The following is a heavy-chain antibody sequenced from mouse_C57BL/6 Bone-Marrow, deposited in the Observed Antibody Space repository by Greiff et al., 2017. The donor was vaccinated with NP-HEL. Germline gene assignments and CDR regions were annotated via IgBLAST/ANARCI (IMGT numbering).Heavy chain of an antibody. D-gene: IGHD3-2*02. Sequence: VQLQQSGPELVKPGASVKISCKASGYAFSSSWMNWVKQRPGKGLEWIGRIYPGDGDTNYNGKFKGKATLTADKSSSTAYMQLSSLTSEDSAVYFCANIDSSGSFAYWGQGTLVTVSA. CDR2: IYPGDGDT. CDR3: ANIDSSGSFAY. J-gene: IGHJ3*01. CDR1: GYAFSSSW. V-gene: IGHV1-82*01.